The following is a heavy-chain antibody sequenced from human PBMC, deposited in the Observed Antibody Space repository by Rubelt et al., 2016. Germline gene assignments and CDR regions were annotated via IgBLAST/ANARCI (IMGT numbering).Heavy chain of an antibody. J-gene: IGHJ4*02. CDR2: IYYSGST. CDR3: ARGSRVGPTGDY. CDR1: GGSISSYY. D-gene: IGHD1-26*01. V-gene: IGHV4-59*08. Sequence: QVQLQESGPGLVTPSETLSLTCSVSGGSISSYYWSWIRQPPGKGLEWIGYIYYSGSTNYNPSLKSRVTISVDTSKNQLSLKLRSVTAADTAVYYCARGSRVGPTGDYWGQGTLVTVSS.